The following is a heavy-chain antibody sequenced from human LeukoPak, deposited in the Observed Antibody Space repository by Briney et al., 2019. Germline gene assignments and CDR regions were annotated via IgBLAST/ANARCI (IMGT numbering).Heavy chain of an antibody. CDR3: ARERVPAAISGFCDY. V-gene: IGHV1-69*13. CDR1: GGTFSSYA. J-gene: IGHJ4*02. D-gene: IGHD2-2*02. Sequence: SVKLSCKASGGTFSSYAISWVPQAPGQGLEWMGGIIPIFGTANSAQNFQGRVKITADESTSTAYMELSSLRSEDTAVYYCARERVPAAISGFCDYWGQGTLVTVSS. CDR2: IIPIFGTA.